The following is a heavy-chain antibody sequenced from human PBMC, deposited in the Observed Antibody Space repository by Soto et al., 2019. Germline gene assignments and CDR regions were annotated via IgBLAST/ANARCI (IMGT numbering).Heavy chain of an antibody. CDR3: ARDQDSDYDILTGDY. V-gene: IGHV3-48*04. J-gene: IGHJ4*02. CDR1: GFTFSSYS. D-gene: IGHD3-9*01. CDR2: ISSSSSTI. Sequence: GGSLRLSCAASGFTFSSYSMNWVRQAPGKGLEWVSYISSSSSTIYYADSVKGRFTISRDNAKNSLYLQMNSLRAEDTAVYYCARDQDSDYDILTGDYWGQGTLVTVSS.